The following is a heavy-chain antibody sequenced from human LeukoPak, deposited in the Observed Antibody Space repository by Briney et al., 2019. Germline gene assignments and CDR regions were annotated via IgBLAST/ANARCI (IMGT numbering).Heavy chain of an antibody. D-gene: IGHD3-10*01. CDR1: GGSISSGGYS. CDR3: ARGGSGSYFDY. CDR2: IYYSGST. V-gene: IGHV4-30-4*07. Sequence: PSQTLSLTCAVSGGSISSGGYSWSWIRQPPGKGLEWIGYIYYSGSTYYNPSLKSRVTISVDTSKNQFSLKLSSVTAADTAVYYCARGGSGSYFDYWGQGTLVTVSS. J-gene: IGHJ4*02.